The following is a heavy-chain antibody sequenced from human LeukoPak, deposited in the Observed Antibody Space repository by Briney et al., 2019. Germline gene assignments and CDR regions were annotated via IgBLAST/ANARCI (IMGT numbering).Heavy chain of an antibody. Sequence: SETLSLTCTVSGGSISSSSYYWGWIRQPPGKGLERIGSIYYSGSTYYNPSLKSRVTISVDTSKNQFSLKLSSVTAADTAVYYCARGSSWGEHSWGQGTLVIVSS. CDR2: IYYSGST. D-gene: IGHD3-16*01. V-gene: IGHV4-39*07. CDR1: GGSISSSSYY. J-gene: IGHJ4*02. CDR3: ARGSSWGEHS.